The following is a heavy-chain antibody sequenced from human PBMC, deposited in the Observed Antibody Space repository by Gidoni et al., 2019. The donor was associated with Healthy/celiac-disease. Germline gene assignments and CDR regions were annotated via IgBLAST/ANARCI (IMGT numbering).Heavy chain of an antibody. D-gene: IGHD1-26*01. CDR1: GGSFSGYH. V-gene: IGHV4-34*01. J-gene: IGHJ3*02. Sequence: QVQLQQWGAGLLKPSETLSLTCAVHGGSFSGYHWSWIRQPPGKGLEWIGEINHSGSTNYNPSLKSRVTISVDTSKNQFSLKLSSVTAADTAVYYCARGMYDLDAFDIWGQGTMVTVSS. CDR2: INHSGST. CDR3: ARGMYDLDAFDI.